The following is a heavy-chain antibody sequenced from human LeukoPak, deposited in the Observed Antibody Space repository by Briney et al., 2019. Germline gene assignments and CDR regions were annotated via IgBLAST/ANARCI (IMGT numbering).Heavy chain of an antibody. D-gene: IGHD4-17*01. CDR1: GGSISSYY. CDR3: VGRRGDGDYRPEY. CDR2: IYYTGIT. J-gene: IGHJ4*02. Sequence: SETLSLTCTVSGGSISSYYWSWIRQPPGKGLEWIGYIYYTGITYYNPSLKSRVTISLDTSRNQFSLKLNSVTAPETAVYYCVGRRGDGDYRPEYWGQGTLVTVSS. V-gene: IGHV4-59*04.